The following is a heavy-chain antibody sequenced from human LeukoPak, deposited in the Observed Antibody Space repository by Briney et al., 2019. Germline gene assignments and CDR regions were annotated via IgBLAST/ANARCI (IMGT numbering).Heavy chain of an antibody. Sequence: GGSLRLSCAASGFTFSSYSMNWVRQAPGKGLEWVSSISRSSNYKYYADSVKGRFTISRDNAKNSLFLQMNTLRAEDTAVYYCAKSRGSGSNMARGVNFDYWGQGTLVTVSS. V-gene: IGHV3-21*04. J-gene: IGHJ4*02. D-gene: IGHD3-10*01. CDR1: GFTFSSYS. CDR2: ISRSSNYK. CDR3: AKSRGSGSNMARGVNFDY.